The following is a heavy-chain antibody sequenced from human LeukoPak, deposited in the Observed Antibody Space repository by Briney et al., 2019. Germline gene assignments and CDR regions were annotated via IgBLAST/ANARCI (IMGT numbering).Heavy chain of an antibody. Sequence: ASVKVSCKASGYTFTSYGISWVRQAPGQGLEWMGWISAYNGNTNYAQKLQGRVTMTTDTSTSTAYMELRSLRSDDTAVYYCARALWFGELSFIGYWGQGTLVTVSS. J-gene: IGHJ4*02. CDR2: ISAYNGNT. V-gene: IGHV1-18*01. D-gene: IGHD3-10*01. CDR1: GYTFTSYG. CDR3: ARALWFGELSFIGY.